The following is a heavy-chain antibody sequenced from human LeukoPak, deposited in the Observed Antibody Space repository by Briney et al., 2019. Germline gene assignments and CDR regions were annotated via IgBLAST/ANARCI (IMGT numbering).Heavy chain of an antibody. J-gene: IGHJ4*02. CDR1: GFTFSSYA. V-gene: IGHV3-30*04. Sequence: GGSLRLSCAASGFTFSSYAMHWVRQAPGKGLEWVAVISYDGSNKYYADSVKGRFTISRDNSKNTLHLQMNSLRAEDTAVYYCARGSPHYYWGQGTLVTVSS. CDR3: ARGSPHYY. CDR2: ISYDGSNK.